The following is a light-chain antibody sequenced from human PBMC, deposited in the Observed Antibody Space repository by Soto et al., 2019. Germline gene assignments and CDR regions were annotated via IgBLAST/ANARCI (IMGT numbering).Light chain of an antibody. CDR2: AAS. V-gene: IGKV1-9*01. Sequence: IQLTQSPSSLSASVGDSVTITCRANQDISSHLAWYQQKPGKAPKVLIYAASTLESGIPSRFSGSGSGTDFTLTISSLQAEDFATYYCQQVKSFLPLTFGGGTKVDIK. CDR3: QQVKSFLPLT. CDR1: QDISSH. J-gene: IGKJ4*01.